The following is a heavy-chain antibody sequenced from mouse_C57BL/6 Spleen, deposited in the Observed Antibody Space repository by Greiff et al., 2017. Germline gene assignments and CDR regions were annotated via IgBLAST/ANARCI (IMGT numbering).Heavy chain of an antibody. CDR3: AREGDYYGSSYYFDY. CDR1: GYTFTSYG. V-gene: IGHV1-81*01. Sequence: VKLVESGAELARPGASVKLSCKASGYTFTSYGISWVKQRTGQGLEWIGEIYPRSGNTYYNEKFKGKATLTADKSSSTAYMELRSLTSEDSAVYFCAREGDYYGSSYYFDYWGQGTTLTVSS. D-gene: IGHD1-1*01. J-gene: IGHJ2*01. CDR2: IYPRSGNT.